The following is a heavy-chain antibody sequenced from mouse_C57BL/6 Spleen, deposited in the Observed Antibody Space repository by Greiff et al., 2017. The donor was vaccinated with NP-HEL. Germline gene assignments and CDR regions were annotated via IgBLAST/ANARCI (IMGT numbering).Heavy chain of an antibody. V-gene: IGHV1-63*01. Sequence: VQLQQSGAELVRPGTSVKMSCKASGYTFTNYWIGWAKQRPGHGLEWIGDIYPGGGYTNYNEKFKGKATLTADKSSSTAYMQFSSLTSEDSAIYYCARRELGRDYYAMDYWGQGTSVTVSS. J-gene: IGHJ4*01. D-gene: IGHD4-1*01. CDR3: ARRELGRDYYAMDY. CDR2: IYPGGGYT. CDR1: GYTFTNYW.